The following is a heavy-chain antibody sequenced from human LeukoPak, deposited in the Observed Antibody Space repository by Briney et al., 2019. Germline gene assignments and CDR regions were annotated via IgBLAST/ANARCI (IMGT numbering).Heavy chain of an antibody. V-gene: IGHV3-66*01. J-gene: IGHJ3*02. CDR2: IYSGGST. CDR1: GFTVSSNY. D-gene: IGHD6-6*01. CDR3: ARRIAVRPKYAFDI. Sequence: GGSLRLSCAASGFTVSSNYMSWVRQAPGKGLEWVSVIYSGGSTYYADSVKGRFTISRDNAKNSLYLQMNSLRAEDTAVYYCARRIAVRPKYAFDIWGQGTMVTVSS.